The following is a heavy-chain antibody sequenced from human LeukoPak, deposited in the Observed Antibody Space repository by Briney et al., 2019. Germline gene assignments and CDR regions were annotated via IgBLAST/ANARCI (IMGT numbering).Heavy chain of an antibody. Sequence: GGSLRLSCAASGFTFSSYGMHWVRQAPGKGLEWVAFIRYDGSNKYYADSVKGRFTISRDNSKNTLYLQMNSLRAEDTAVYYCARDGYNWNYQGWLDPWGQGTLVTVSS. D-gene: IGHD1-1*01. J-gene: IGHJ5*02. CDR2: IRYDGSNK. CDR1: GFTFSSYG. CDR3: ARDGYNWNYQGWLDP. V-gene: IGHV3-30*02.